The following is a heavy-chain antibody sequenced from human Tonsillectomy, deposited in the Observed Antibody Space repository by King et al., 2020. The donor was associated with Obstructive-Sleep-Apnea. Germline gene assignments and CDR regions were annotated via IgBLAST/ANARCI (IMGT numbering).Heavy chain of an antibody. CDR1: CYSPSNGFY. Sequence: QLQESGPGLVKPSETLSLTCTGSCYSPSNGFYWGGIRQPPGKGLEWIGRMYHSGSAYHNPSLQSRVTISLDTSRNQVSLRVSSVTAADTAVYSCVREDNWNYAYWGLGTLVTVSS. D-gene: IGHD1-7*01. J-gene: IGHJ4*02. CDR3: VREDNWNYAY. V-gene: IGHV4-38-2*02. CDR2: MYHSGSA.